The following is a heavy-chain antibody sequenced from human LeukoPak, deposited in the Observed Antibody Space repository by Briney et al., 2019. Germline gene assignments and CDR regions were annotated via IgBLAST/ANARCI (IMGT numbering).Heavy chain of an antibody. J-gene: IGHJ4*02. CDR1: GGSISSYY. D-gene: IGHD3-10*01. CDR2: IYYSGST. Sequence: PSETLSLTCTVSGGSISSYYWSWIRQPPGKGLEWIGYIYYSGSTNYNPSLKSRVTISVDTSKNQFSLKLSSVTAADTAVYYCARMVRGVIITSNYYFDYWGQGTLVTVSS. V-gene: IGHV4-59*01. CDR3: ARMVRGVIITSNYYFDY.